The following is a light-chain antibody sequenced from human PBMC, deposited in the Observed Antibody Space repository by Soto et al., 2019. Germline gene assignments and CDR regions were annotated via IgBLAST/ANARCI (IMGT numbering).Light chain of an antibody. CDR2: KAS. J-gene: IGKJ1*01. CDR1: HNISSW. V-gene: IGKV1-5*03. Sequence: DIQMTQSPSTLSTSVGDRVTITCRASHNISSWLSWYQQKPGKAPNLLIYKASSLDSGVPSRFSGSGSGTEFTLTIGSLQPDDFATYFCQQYSSYWWTFGQGTKVDIK. CDR3: QQYSSYWWT.